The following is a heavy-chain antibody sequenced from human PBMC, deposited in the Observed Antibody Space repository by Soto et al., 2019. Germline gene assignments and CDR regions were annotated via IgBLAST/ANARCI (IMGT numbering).Heavy chain of an antibody. Sequence: QVQLVQSGAEVKKPGSSVKVSCKASGGTLISNAISWVRQAPGQGLEWMGGIIPILGSANYAQKFQDRVTITADESTSTTYMELNSLRSEDAAVYYCASRERVDAFDIWGQGTTVTVSS. D-gene: IGHD1-26*01. V-gene: IGHV1-69*01. CDR2: IIPILGSA. J-gene: IGHJ3*02. CDR3: ASRERVDAFDI. CDR1: GGTLISNA.